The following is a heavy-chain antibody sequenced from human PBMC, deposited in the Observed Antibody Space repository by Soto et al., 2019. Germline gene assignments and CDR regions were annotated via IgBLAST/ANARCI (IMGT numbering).Heavy chain of an antibody. CDR3: ARVSSGSSLYYFDY. CDR1: WGPIRGFY. J-gene: IGHJ4*02. Sequence: SFGTHFLPSTVAWGPIRGFYWRCIRQPPGKGLEWIGYMYSGGNTNYNPSLKSRVTLSVDTSKNQFSLKVSSVTAADTAVYYCARVSSGSSLYYFDYWGQGTLVTVSS. V-gene: IGHV4-59*01. CDR2: MYSGGNT. D-gene: IGHD1-26*01.